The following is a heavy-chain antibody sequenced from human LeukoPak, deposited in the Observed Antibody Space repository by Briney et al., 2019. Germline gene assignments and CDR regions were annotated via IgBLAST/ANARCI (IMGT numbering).Heavy chain of an antibody. D-gene: IGHD3-3*01. V-gene: IGHV4-30-4*01. CDR2: IYYSGST. CDR3: ARDRDFWSGYYSYYYYYGMDV. J-gene: IGHJ6*02. CDR1: GGSISSGDYY. Sequence: SETLSLTCTVSGGSISSGDYYWSWIRQPPGKGLEWIGYIYYSGSTYYNPSLKSRVTISVDTSKNQFSLKLSSVTAADTAVYYCARDRDFWSGYYSYYYYYGMDVWGQGTTVTVSS.